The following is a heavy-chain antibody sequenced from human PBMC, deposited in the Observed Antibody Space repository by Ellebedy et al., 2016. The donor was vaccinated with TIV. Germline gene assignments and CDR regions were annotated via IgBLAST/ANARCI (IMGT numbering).Heavy chain of an antibody. CDR2: INSDGRST. J-gene: IGHJ4*02. CDR3: ARVRVVVPAGHEFDY. CDR1: GFTFSSYW. Sequence: GESLKISCAASGFTFSSYWMHWVRRVPGKGLVWVSRINSDGRSTSYADSVKGRFTISRDNAKNTLYLQMNSLRVEDTAVYYCARVRVVVPAGHEFDYWGQGTQVTVSS. D-gene: IGHD2-2*01. V-gene: IGHV3-74*01.